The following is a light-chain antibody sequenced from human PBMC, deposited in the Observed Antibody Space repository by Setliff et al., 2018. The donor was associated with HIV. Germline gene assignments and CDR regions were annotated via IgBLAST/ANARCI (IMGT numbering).Light chain of an antibody. CDR2: EVS. CDR1: SSDIGGHDS. Sequence: QSALTQPASVSGSLGQSITISCTGTSSDIGGHDSVSWYQQHPGKAPKLIISEVSNRPSGVSNRFSGSKSGNTASLTISGLQPEDEADYYCSSYSSSRPRVFGTGTKVTVL. V-gene: IGLV2-14*01. J-gene: IGLJ1*01. CDR3: SSYSSSRPRV.